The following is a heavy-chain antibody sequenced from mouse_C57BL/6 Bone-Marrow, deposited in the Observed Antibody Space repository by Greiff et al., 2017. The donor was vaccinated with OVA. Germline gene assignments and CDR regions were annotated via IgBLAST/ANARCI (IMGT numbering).Heavy chain of an antibody. Sequence: QVHVKQPGAELVKPGASVKLSCKASGYTFTSYWMHWVKQRPGRGLEWIGQIYPGDGDTNYNGKFKGKATLTADKSSSTAYMQLSSLTSEDSAVYFCARGAYWGQGTLVTVSA. V-gene: IGHV1-69*02. J-gene: IGHJ3*01. CDR2: IYPGDGDT. CDR3: ARGAY. CDR1: GYTFTSYW.